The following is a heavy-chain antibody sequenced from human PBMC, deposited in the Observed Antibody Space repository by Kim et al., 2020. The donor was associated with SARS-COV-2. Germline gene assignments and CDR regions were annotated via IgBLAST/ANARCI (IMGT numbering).Heavy chain of an antibody. V-gene: IGHV1-2*02. Sequence: GGTDDTQEFQGRVAMTRDTSISTVYVGLNSLRSDDTAVYYCARSSLLDFDYWGQGTLVTVSS. CDR2: GGT. D-gene: IGHD3-16*02. CDR3: ARSSLLDFDY. J-gene: IGHJ4*02.